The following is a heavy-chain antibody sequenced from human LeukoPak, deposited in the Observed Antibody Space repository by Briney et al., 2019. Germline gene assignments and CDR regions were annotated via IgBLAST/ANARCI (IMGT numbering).Heavy chain of an antibody. J-gene: IGHJ3*02. Sequence: GGSLRLSCAASGFTLSSYWMSWVRQAPGKGLEGVANIKQDGSEKYYVDSVKGRFTISRDNAKNSLYLQMNSLRAEDTAVYYCARDHEALGAFDIWGQGTMVTVSS. V-gene: IGHV3-7*01. CDR2: IKQDGSEK. D-gene: IGHD3-16*01. CDR1: GFTLSSYW. CDR3: ARDHEALGAFDI.